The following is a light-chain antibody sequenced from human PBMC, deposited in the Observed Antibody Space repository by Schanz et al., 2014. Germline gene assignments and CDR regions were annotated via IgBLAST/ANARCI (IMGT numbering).Light chain of an antibody. CDR3: GSYAGSHNYV. V-gene: IGLV2-11*01. J-gene: IGLJ1*01. Sequence: QSALTQPRSVSGSPGQSVTISCTGASSDVGGYNYVSWYQQHPGKAPKLIIYDVSRRPSGVPDRFSGSKSGNTASLTISGLQTEDEADYYCGSYAGSHNYVFGTGTKLTVL. CDR1: SSDVGGYNY. CDR2: DVS.